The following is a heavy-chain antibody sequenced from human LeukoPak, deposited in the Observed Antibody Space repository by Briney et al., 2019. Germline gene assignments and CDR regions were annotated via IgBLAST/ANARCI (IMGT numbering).Heavy chain of an antibody. V-gene: IGHV4-39*01. CDR1: GGSISTSSYY. Sequence: PSETLSLTCTVSGGSISTSSYYWAWVRQPPGKGLEWIGCIYYSGGSYYNPPLQSRVTISLDTSKNQFSLKLSSVTAADTAVYYCARHTQYYYYGMDVWGQGTTVTVSS. CDR3: ARHTQYYYYGMDV. CDR2: IYYSGGS. J-gene: IGHJ6*02.